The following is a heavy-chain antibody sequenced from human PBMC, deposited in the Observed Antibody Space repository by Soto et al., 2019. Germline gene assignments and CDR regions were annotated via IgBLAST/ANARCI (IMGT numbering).Heavy chain of an antibody. CDR1: GDSVSSNTAS. Sequence: SQTLSLTCAISGDSVSSNTASWTWIRQSPSRGLEWLGRTYFRSKWYNDYAVSVKSRIIINQDTSNNQFSLQLNSVTPEDTAVYFCAKGDNLGPKTGYAFDPWGQGIMVTVSS. J-gene: IGHJ5*02. CDR3: AKGDNLGPKTGYAFDP. CDR2: TYFRSKWYN. D-gene: IGHD5-12*01. V-gene: IGHV6-1*01.